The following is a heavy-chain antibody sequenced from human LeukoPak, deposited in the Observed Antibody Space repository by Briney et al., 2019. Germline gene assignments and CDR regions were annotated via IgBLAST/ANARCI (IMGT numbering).Heavy chain of an antibody. V-gene: IGHV4-30-4*08. CDR1: GGSISSGDYY. D-gene: IGHD3-10*01. CDR3: ARAQTYFRGVMGDAFDI. CDR2: IYYSGST. Sequence: SSETLSLTCTVSGGSISSGDYYWSWIRQPPGKGLEWIGYIYYSGSTYYNPSLKSRVTISVDTSKNQFSLKLSSVTAADTAVYYCARAQTYFRGVMGDAFDIWGQGTMVTVSS. J-gene: IGHJ3*02.